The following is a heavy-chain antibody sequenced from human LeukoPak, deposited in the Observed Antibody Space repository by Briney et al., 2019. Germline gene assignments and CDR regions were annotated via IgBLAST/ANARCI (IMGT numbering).Heavy chain of an antibody. V-gene: IGHV4-59*01. Sequence: PSETLSLTCTVSGGSISSYYWSWIRQPPGKGLEWIGYIYYSGSTNCNPSLKGRVTISVDTSKNQFSLKLSSVTAADTAVYYCARDSCSSTSCYGWFDPWGQGTLVTVSS. CDR3: ARDSCSSTSCYGWFDP. CDR2: IYYSGST. CDR1: GGSISSYY. J-gene: IGHJ5*02. D-gene: IGHD2-2*01.